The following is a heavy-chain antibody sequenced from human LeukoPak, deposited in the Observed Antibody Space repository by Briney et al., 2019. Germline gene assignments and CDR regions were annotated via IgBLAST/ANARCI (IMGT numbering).Heavy chain of an antibody. CDR3: ARWAYCGGDCYSGFDY. Sequence: SETLSLTCAVYGGSFSGYYWSWIRQPPGKGLEWIGEINHSGSTNYNPSLKSQVTISVDTSKNQFSLKLSSVTAADTAVYYCARWAYCGGDCYSGFDYWGQGTLVTVSS. D-gene: IGHD2-21*02. CDR1: GGSFSGYY. CDR2: INHSGST. V-gene: IGHV4-34*01. J-gene: IGHJ4*02.